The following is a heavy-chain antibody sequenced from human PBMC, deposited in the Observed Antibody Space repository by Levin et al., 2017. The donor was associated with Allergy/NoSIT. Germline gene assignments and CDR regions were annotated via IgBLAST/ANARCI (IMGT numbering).Heavy chain of an antibody. CDR1: GFTFRNAW. CDR2: IRSKTDGGTT. CDR3: TPGITVAGDPFDI. Sequence: GGSLRLSCAASGFTFRNAWMSWVRQAPGKGLEWVGRIRSKTDGGTTDYAAPVKGRFTISREDSQNTLFLQMNSLKIEDTAVYHCTPGITVAGDPFDIWGQGTMVTVSS. V-gene: IGHV3-15*01. D-gene: IGHD6-19*01. J-gene: IGHJ3*02.